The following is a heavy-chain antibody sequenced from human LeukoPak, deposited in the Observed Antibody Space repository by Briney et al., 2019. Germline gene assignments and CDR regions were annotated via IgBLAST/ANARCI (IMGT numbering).Heavy chain of an antibody. D-gene: IGHD4-17*01. CDR2: ISAYNGST. CDR1: GYTFTSYG. Sequence: GAPVKVSCKASGYTFTSYGISWVRQAPGQGLEWMGWISAYNGSTNYAQKLQGRVTMTTDTSTSTAYMELRSLRSDDTAVYYCATGDYGDYYDYWGQGTLVTVSS. V-gene: IGHV1-18*01. J-gene: IGHJ4*02. CDR3: ATGDYGDYYDY.